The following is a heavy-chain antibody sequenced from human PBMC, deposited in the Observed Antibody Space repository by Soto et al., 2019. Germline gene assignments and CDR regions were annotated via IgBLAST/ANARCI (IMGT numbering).Heavy chain of an antibody. CDR3: ARGIGQQVPPLD. V-gene: IGHV4-59*08. CDR2: IYYTGST. J-gene: IGHJ4*02. CDR1: GGSISNYY. Sequence: QVQLQESGPGLVKPSETLSLTCTVSGGSISNYYWSWIRQPPGKGLEWIGYIYYTGSTNYNPSLKVRDHVTVETSRNPSCLKLSNVTATDTAVYCGARGIGQQVPPLDGGQGSLVTVSS. D-gene: IGHD1-1*01.